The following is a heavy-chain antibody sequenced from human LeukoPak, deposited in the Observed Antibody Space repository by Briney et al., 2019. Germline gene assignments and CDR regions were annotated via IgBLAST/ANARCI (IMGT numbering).Heavy chain of an antibody. CDR2: IYTSGRT. V-gene: IGHV4-4*08. CDR1: GASIRSYH. Sequence: SETLSLTCNVSGASIRSYHWSWIRQFPGKGLEWIGDIYTSGRTNYNPSLKSRVTIPLDTSKNQFSLKLSSVTAADTAVYYCARSYIGFDYWGQGTLVTVSS. D-gene: IGHD2-15*01. J-gene: IGHJ4*02. CDR3: ARSYIGFDY.